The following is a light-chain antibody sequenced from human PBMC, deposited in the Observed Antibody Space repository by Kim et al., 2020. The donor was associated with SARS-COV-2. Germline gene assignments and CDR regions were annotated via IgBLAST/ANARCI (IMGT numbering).Light chain of an antibody. J-gene: IGLJ1*01. V-gene: IGLV2-14*01. CDR3: SSYTSSSTYV. CDR1: SSDVGGYNY. Sequence: ALTQPASVSGSPGQSITISCTGTSSDVGGYNYVSWYQQHPGKAPKLMIYDVSKRPSGVSNRFSGSKSGNTASLTISGLQAEDEADYYCSSYTSSSTYVFGTGTKVTVL. CDR2: DVS.